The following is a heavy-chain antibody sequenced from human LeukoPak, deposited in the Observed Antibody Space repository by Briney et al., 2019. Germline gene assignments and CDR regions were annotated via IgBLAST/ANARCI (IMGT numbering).Heavy chain of an antibody. V-gene: IGHV1-18*04. D-gene: IGHD1-26*01. J-gene: IGHJ4*02. CDR2: ISAYNGNT. CDR3: ARGRKGGSYYEITDFDY. Sequence: ASVKVSCKASGYTLTGYYMHWVRQAPGQGLEWMGWISAYNGNTNYAQKLQGRVTMTTDTSTSTAYMELRSLRSDDTAVYYCARGRKGGSYYEITDFDYWGQGTLVTVSS. CDR1: GYTLTGYY.